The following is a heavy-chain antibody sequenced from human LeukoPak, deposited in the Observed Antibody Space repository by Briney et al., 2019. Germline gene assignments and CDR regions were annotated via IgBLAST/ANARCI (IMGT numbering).Heavy chain of an antibody. CDR3: AKGYSSSWRANIDY. D-gene: IGHD6-13*01. Sequence: GGSLRLSCAASGLIFNNYAMSWVRQTPGMGLEWVSVISGTGGSTFYADSVKGRFTISRDNSKNTLYLQMNSLRAEDTAVYYCAKGYSSSWRANIDYWGQGTLVTVSS. J-gene: IGHJ4*02. V-gene: IGHV3-23*01. CDR2: ISGTGGST. CDR1: GLIFNNYA.